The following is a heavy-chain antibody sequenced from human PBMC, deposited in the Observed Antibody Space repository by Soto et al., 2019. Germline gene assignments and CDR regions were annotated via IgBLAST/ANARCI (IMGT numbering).Heavy chain of an antibody. CDR1: GGSLSGYS. Sequence: QVRLQHWGAGLLKPSETLSRTCAVYGGSLSGYSWSWIRQPPGRGLEWIGEINHSGSTNYNPSLKSRVTISVDTPKNQFSLNLTSVTAADTAVYYCAKGFGGSLYGPGSDAFDDWGQGILVTVSS. CDR2: INHSGST. J-gene: IGHJ4*02. V-gene: IGHV4-34*01. CDR3: AKGFGGSLYGPGSDAFDD. D-gene: IGHD3-10*01.